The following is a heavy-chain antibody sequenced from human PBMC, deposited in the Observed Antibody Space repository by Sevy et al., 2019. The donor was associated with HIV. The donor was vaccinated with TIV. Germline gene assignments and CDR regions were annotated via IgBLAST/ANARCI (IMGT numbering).Heavy chain of an antibody. Sequence: ASVKVSCKASGYIFTDYYIHWVRQAPGQGLEWMAWINPDSGVTNYTKRFQGEVTVTRDPSISTAYIELSRLRSNDTAIYYCARLTSQYMSDLYGIGVWGQGTTVSDSS. CDR1: GYIFTDYY. D-gene: IGHD2-21*02. J-gene: IGHJ6*02. CDR2: INPDSGVT. CDR3: ARLTSQYMSDLYGIGV. V-gene: IGHV1-2*02.